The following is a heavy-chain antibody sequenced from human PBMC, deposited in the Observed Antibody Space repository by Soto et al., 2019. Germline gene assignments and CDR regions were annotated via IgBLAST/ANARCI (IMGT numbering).Heavy chain of an antibody. CDR2: VYYDGTT. J-gene: IGHJ5*02. V-gene: IGHV4-59*01. D-gene: IGHD3-10*01. CDR3: ARPVPPRTSTAWFDP. Sequence: SETLSLTCTVSGGSLSPYYWTWIRQSPEKGLERIGNVYYDGTTKFNPALQSRLTMSVDTSKNQFSLRLTSVTAADTAVYYCARPVPPRTSTAWFDPWGQGTRVTVSS. CDR1: GGSLSPYY.